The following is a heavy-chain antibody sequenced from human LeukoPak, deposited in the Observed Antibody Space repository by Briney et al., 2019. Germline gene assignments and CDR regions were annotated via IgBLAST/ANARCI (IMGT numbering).Heavy chain of an antibody. V-gene: IGHV5-51*01. CDR2: IYPGDSDT. D-gene: IGHD2-8*02. CDR3: ARHIGLVAPDGFDI. J-gene: IGHJ3*02. CDR1: GSSFTNYW. Sequence: GESLQISCKGSGSSFTNYWIGWVRPMPGKGREWMGIIYPGDSDTRYSPSFPGQVTISVDKSISTAYLQWSSLKASDTAMYYCARHIGLVAPDGFDIWGQGTMVTVSS.